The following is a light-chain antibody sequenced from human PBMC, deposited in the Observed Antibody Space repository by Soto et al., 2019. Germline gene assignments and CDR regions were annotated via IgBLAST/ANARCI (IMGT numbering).Light chain of an antibody. CDR3: QQYGSSSIT. J-gene: IGKJ5*01. Sequence: EIGMTQSPATLSVSPGERATLSCRASQSININLAWYQQKPGQAPRLLIYGASTRATGLPARFSGSGSGTEFTLTISRLEPEDFAVYYCQQYGSSSITFGQGTRLENK. V-gene: IGKV3-15*01. CDR1: QSININ. CDR2: GAS.